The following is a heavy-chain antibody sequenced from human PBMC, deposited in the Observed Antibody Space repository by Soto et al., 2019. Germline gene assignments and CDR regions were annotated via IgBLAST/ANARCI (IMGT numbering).Heavy chain of an antibody. V-gene: IGHV1-69*02. Sequence: ASVKVSCKASGGTFSSYTISWVRQAPGQGLEWMGRIIPILGIANYAQKFQGRVTITADKSTSTAYMELSSLRSEDTAVYYCARYYGDYYYYYYMDVWGKGTTVTVSS. J-gene: IGHJ6*03. CDR1: GGTFSSYT. CDR3: ARYYGDYYYYYYMDV. D-gene: IGHD4-17*01. CDR2: IIPILGIA.